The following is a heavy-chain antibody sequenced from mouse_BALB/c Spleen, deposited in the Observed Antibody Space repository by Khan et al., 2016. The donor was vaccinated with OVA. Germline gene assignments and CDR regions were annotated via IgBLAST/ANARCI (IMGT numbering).Heavy chain of an antibody. D-gene: IGHD6-1*01. V-gene: IGHV9-4*02. CDR2: INTHSGVP. Sequence: QIQLVQSGPELKKPGETVRISCKASGYTFTTAGIQWVQKMPGKGLKWIGWINTHSGVPKYAEDFKGRFAFSLEISVSTAYLQITNLKNEDTATXLRGGRGARHLRNRRGAMEYWGQGTSVTVSS. J-gene: IGHJ4*01. CDR1: GYTFTTAG. CDR3: GGRGARHLRNRRGAMEY.